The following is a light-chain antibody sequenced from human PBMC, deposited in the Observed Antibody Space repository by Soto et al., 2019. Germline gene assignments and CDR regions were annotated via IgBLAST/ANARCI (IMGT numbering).Light chain of an antibody. CDR3: QQYGSSPWT. CDR1: QSVSSSY. Sequence: EIVMTQSPATLSVSPVERATLSCMASQSVSSSYLAWYQQKPGQAPRLLIYGASSRATGIPDRFSGSGSGTDFTLTISRLEPEDFAVYYCQQYGSSPWTFGQGTKVDIK. V-gene: IGKV3-20*01. CDR2: GAS. J-gene: IGKJ1*01.